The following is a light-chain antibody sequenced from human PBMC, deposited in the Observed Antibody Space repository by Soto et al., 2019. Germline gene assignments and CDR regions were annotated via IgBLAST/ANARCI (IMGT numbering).Light chain of an antibody. V-gene: IGKV1-13*02. J-gene: IGKJ5*01. CDR2: DAS. Sequence: AIQLTQSPSSLSASVGDRVTITCRASQGISSALAWYQQKPGEAPNPLIYDASSLESGVPSRFSGSGSGTDFILTISSLQPEDFATYYCQQFHSYPITFGQGTRLEIK. CDR3: QQFHSYPIT. CDR1: QGISSA.